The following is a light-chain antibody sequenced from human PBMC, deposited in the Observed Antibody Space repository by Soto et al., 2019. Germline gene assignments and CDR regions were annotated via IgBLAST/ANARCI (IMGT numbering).Light chain of an antibody. CDR2: LNSDGSH. CDR1: SGHSSYA. CDR3: QTWGTGLLV. V-gene: IGLV4-69*01. J-gene: IGLJ3*02. Sequence: QLVLTQSPSASASLGASVKLTCTLSSGHSSYAIAWHQQQPEKGPRYLMKLNSDGSHSKGDGIPDRFSGSSSGPERYLTISSLQSEDEADYYCQTWGTGLLVFGGGTKLTVL.